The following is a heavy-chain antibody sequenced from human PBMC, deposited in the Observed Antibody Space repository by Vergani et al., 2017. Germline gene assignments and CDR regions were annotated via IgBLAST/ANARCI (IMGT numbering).Heavy chain of an antibody. V-gene: IGHV4-34*01. D-gene: IGHD6-6*01. J-gene: IGHJ6*03. CDR3: ARGVWAARPVYYYMDV. CDR2: INHSGST. Sequence: QVQLQQWGAGLLKPSETLSLTCAVYGGSFSGYYWSWIRQPPGKGLEWIGEINHSGSTNYNPSLKSRVTISVDTSKNQFSLKRSSVTAADTAVYYCARGVWAARPVYYYMDVWGKGTTVTVSS. CDR1: GGSFSGYY.